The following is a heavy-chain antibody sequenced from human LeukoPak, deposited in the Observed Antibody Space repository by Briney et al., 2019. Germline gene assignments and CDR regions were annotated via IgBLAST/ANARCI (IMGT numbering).Heavy chain of an antibody. J-gene: IGHJ4*02. CDR1: GYPFNTYD. CDR2: IIPIFGTA. Sequence: VASVKVSCKASGYPFNTYDINWVRQAPGQGLEWMGGIIPIFGTANYAQKFQGRVTITADESTSTAYMELSSLRSEDTAVYYCARGEEYYDFWSGYYLTADFDYWGQGTLVTVSS. D-gene: IGHD3-3*01. V-gene: IGHV1-69*13. CDR3: ARGEEYYDFWSGYYLTADFDY.